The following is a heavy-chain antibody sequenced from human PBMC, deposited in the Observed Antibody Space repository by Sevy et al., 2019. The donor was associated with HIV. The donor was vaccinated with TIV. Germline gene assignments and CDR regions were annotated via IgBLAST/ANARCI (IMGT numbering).Heavy chain of an antibody. J-gene: IGHJ5*02. V-gene: IGHV3-73*01. CDR2: IRTKLNDYAT. CDR1: GVTFSDSA. Sequence: GGSLRLSCAASGVTFSDSAVHWVRQASGKGLEWVGLIRTKLNDYATVYAASVKGRFTISRDDSKNTAYLQMDSVTTEDTAIYYCATLYHSDIVPWGQGTLVTYSS. CDR3: ATLYHSDIVP. D-gene: IGHD3-16*01.